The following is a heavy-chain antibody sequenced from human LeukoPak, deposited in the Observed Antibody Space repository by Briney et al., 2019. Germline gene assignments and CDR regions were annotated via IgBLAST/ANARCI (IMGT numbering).Heavy chain of an antibody. CDR1: GYTFTSYD. Sequence: ASVKVSCKASGYTFTSYDINWVRQATGQGLEWMGWMNPNSGNTGYAQKFQGRVTMTRNTSISTAYMELSSLRSEDTAAYYCASSRYYYDSSGYSNLYYYGMDVWGQGTTVTVSS. J-gene: IGHJ6*02. CDR3: ASSRYYYDSSGYSNLYYYGMDV. CDR2: MNPNSGNT. V-gene: IGHV1-8*01. D-gene: IGHD3-22*01.